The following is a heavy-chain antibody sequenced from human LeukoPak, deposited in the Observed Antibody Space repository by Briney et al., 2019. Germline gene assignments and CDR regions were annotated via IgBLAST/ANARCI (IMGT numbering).Heavy chain of an antibody. CDR1: GGSVSRGSYY. V-gene: IGHV4-61*01. J-gene: IGHJ3*02. CDR2: IYDSGST. Sequence: SETLSLTCNVSGGSVSRGSYYWSWIRQPPGKGLEWIGYIYDSGSTNYNPSLKSRVTISVDTSKNQFSLKLSSVTAADTAVYYCACLTTADAFDIWGQGTMVTVSS. CDR3: ACLTTADAFDI. D-gene: IGHD3-22*01.